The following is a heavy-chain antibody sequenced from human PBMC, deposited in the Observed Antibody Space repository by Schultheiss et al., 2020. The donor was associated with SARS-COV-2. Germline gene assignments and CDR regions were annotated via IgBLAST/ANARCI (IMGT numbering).Heavy chain of an antibody. Sequence: SETLSLTCSVSGSTITGFFWTWIRQPPGKGLDPIGNIYFTGITKYNPSLKSRVTISIDTSKNQFSLKLGSVTAADTAVYFCARATRVESLFSVRGGSFDFWGRGASVTVAS. V-gene: IGHV4-59*01. CDR2: IYFTGIT. D-gene: IGHD5-24*01. CDR3: ARATRVESLFSVRGGSFDF. CDR1: GSTITGFF. J-gene: IGHJ4*02.